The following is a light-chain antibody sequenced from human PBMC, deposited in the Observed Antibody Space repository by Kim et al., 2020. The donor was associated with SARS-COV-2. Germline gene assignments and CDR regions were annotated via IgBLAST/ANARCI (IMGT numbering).Light chain of an antibody. Sequence: SYELTQSPSVSVSPGQTARITCSGDALPKQYAYWYQQKPGQAPVLVIYKDSERPSGIPERFSGSSSGTTVTLTISGVQAEDEADYYCQSADSSGTGVFGGGTQLTVL. J-gene: IGLJ3*02. CDR2: KDS. CDR1: ALPKQY. CDR3: QSADSSGTGV. V-gene: IGLV3-25*03.